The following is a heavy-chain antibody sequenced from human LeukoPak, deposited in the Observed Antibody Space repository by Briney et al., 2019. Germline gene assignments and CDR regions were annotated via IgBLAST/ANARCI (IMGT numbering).Heavy chain of an antibody. V-gene: IGHV1-69*01. D-gene: IGHD3-10*01. CDR2: IIPIFGTA. CDR1: GGTFSSYA. Sequence: SVKVSCKASGGTFSSYAISWVRQAPGQGLEWMGGIIPIFGTANYAQKFQGRVTITADESTSTAYMELSSLRSEDTAVYYCAASYGSGSYYLYYFHYWGQGTLVTVSS. CDR3: AASYGSGSYYLYYFHY. J-gene: IGHJ4*02.